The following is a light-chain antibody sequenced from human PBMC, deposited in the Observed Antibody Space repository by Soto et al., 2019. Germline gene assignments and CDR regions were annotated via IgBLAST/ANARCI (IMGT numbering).Light chain of an antibody. J-gene: IGKJ1*01. CDR3: QQYNAYPWT. CDR1: QSVSSNY. V-gene: IGKV1-5*01. CDR2: DAS. Sequence: DIVLTQSPGTLSLSPGERATLSCRASQSVSSNYLAWYQQKPGKAPKLLMYDASSLDSGVPSRFSGSGSGTEFTLTISSLQPDDFATYYCQQYNAYPWTFGQGTKVEIK.